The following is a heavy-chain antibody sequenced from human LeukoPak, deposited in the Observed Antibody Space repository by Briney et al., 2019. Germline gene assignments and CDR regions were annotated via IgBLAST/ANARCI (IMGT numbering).Heavy chain of an antibody. D-gene: IGHD2-2*01. Sequence: SETLSLTCTVSGGSISSHYWSWIRQPPGKGLEWIGRIYTSGSTNYNPSLKSRVAMSVDTSKNQFSLKLSSVTAADTAVYYCARLSADSSSSRGFDYWGQGTLVTVSS. CDR1: GGSISSHY. CDR2: IYTSGST. V-gene: IGHV4-4*07. J-gene: IGHJ4*02. CDR3: ARLSADSSSSRGFDY.